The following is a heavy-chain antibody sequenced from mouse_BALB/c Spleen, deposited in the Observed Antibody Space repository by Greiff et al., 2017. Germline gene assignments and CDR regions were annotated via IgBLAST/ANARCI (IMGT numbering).Heavy chain of an antibody. CDR2: IDPETGGT. J-gene: IGHJ3*01. CDR1: GYTFTDYE. CDR3: TRKGGGFAY. Sequence: VQLQESGAELVRPGASVTLSCKASGYTFTDYEMHWVKQTPVHGLEWIGAIDPETGGTAYNQKFKGKATLTADKSSSTAYMELRSLTSEDSAVYYCTRKGGGFAYWGQGTLVTVSA. V-gene: IGHV1-15*01.